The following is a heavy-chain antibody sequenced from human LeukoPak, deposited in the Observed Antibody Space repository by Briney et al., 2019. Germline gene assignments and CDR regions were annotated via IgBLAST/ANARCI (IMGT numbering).Heavy chain of an antibody. Sequence: PSETLSLTWAVYGGSFSGYYWSWIRQPPGKGLEWIGEINHSGSTNYNPSLKSRVTISVDTSKNQFSLKLSSVTAADTAVYYCARGAIMSTVAGTGYFDYWGQGTLVTVSS. CDR2: INHSGST. CDR1: GGSFSGYY. CDR3: ARGAIMSTVAGTGYFDY. V-gene: IGHV4-34*01. J-gene: IGHJ4*02. D-gene: IGHD6-19*01.